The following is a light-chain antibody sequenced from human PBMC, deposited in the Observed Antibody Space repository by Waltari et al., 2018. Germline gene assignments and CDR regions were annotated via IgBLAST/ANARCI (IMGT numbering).Light chain of an antibody. J-gene: IGKJ1*01. Sequence: IVLTQSPGTLSLSPGERATLSCWTSQSVSRTLAWYQQKPGQPPRLLIYGASLRATGIPDRFSGSGSGTDFSLTISRLEPEDFAVYYCQHYVRLPVTFGQGTKVEIK. CDR2: GAS. CDR1: QSVSRT. CDR3: QHYVRLPVT. V-gene: IGKV3-20*01.